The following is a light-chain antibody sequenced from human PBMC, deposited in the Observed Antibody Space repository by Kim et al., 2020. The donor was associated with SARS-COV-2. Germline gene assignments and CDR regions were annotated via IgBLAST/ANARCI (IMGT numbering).Light chain of an antibody. CDR3: CSYAGNYTSV. CDR2: DVS. V-gene: IGLV2-11*01. J-gene: IGLJ1*01. Sequence: QSALTQPRSVSGSPGQSVTISCTGTSSDVGGYNYVSWYQQHPGKAPKLMIYDVSKRPSGVPDRFSGSKSGNTASLTISGLQAEDEADDCCCSYAGNYTSVFGRATKVTDL. CDR1: SSDVGGYNY.